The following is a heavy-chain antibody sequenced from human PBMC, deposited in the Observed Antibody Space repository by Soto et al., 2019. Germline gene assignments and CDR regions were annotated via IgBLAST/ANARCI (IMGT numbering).Heavy chain of an antibody. CDR2: IDPSDSYT. CDR3: ARLVIAAAGPSNGMDV. J-gene: IGHJ6*02. D-gene: IGHD6-13*01. CDR1: GYSFTSYW. V-gene: IGHV5-10-1*01. Sequence: SLKISCKGSGYSFTSYWISWVRQMPGKGLEWMGRIDPSDSYTNYSPSFQGHVTISADKSISTAYLQWSSLKASDTAMYYCARLVIAAAGPSNGMDVWGQGTTVTVSS.